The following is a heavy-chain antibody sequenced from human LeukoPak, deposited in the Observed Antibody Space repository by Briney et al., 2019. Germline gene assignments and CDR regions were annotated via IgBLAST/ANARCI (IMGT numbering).Heavy chain of an antibody. CDR3: ARADDDDNWFDP. Sequence: SETLSLTCAVYGGSFSGYYWSWIRQPPGKGLEWIGEINHSGSTNYNPSLKSRVTISVDRSKNHSSLKLSSVTAAGTAMYYCARADDDDNWFDPWGQGTLVTVSS. J-gene: IGHJ5*02. D-gene: IGHD3-3*01. CDR2: INHSGST. V-gene: IGHV4-34*01. CDR1: GGSFSGYY.